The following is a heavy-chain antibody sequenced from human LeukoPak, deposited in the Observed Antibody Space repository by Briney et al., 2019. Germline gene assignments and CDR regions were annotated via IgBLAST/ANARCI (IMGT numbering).Heavy chain of an antibody. D-gene: IGHD1-7*01. Sequence: ASVKVSCKASGYTFTSYDINWVRQATGQGLEWMGWMNPNSGNTGYAQEFKGRVTVTRNTSISTAYMELSHLRFEDTAVYFCARSSELRRIDYWGQGTLDTVSS. J-gene: IGHJ4*02. V-gene: IGHV1-8*01. CDR1: GYTFTSYD. CDR3: ARSSELRRIDY. CDR2: MNPNSGNT.